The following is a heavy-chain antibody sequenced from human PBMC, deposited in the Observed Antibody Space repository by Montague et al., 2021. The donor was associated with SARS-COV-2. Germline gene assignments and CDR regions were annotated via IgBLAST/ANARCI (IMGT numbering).Heavy chain of an antibody. J-gene: IGHJ6*02. CDR2: IYHSGNT. D-gene: IGHD2-21*02. Sequence: SETLSLTCTVPGGFISSSYWSWIRQPPGKGLEWIGYIYHSGNTNYNPSLKSRVTISIDTSMNQFSLSLSSMTAAATAVYFCARDLLPPRTALKTNFFGLDVWGQGTTVIVSS. V-gene: IGHV4-59*01. CDR3: ARDLLPPRTALKTNFFGLDV. CDR1: GGFISSSY.